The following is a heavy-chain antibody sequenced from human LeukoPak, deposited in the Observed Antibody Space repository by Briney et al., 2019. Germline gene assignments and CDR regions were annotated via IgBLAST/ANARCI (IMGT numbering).Heavy chain of an antibody. J-gene: IGHJ4*02. CDR2: INDDGSAT. V-gene: IGHV3-74*01. CDR3: AREILAPGKTHDY. Sequence: PGGSLRLSCAASGFTFSSYEMNWVRQVPGKGLVWVSRINDDGSATFYADSVKGRFTISRDNAKNTLFLQINSLRAEDTAVYYCAREILAPGKTHDYWGQGTLVTVSS. CDR1: GFTFSSYE.